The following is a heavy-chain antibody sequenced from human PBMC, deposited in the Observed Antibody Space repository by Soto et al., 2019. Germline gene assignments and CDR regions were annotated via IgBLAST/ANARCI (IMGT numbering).Heavy chain of an antibody. J-gene: IGHJ5*02. V-gene: IGHV1-69*12. D-gene: IGHD3-22*01. CDR3: ARGRGPSYYYDSSGYYYNWFDP. Sequence: QVQLVQSGAEVKKPGSSVKVSCKASGGTSSSYAISWVRQAPGQGLEWMGGIIPTFGTANYTQKFQGRVTITADESTSTAYMELSSLRSEDTAVYYCARGRGPSYYYDSSGYYYNWFDPWGQGTLVTVSS. CDR1: GGTSSSYA. CDR2: IIPTFGTA.